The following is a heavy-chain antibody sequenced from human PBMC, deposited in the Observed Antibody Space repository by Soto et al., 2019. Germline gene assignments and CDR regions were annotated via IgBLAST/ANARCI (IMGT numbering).Heavy chain of an antibody. V-gene: IGHV3-33*01. Sequence: QVQLVESGGGVVQPGRSLRLSCAASGFTFSSYGMHWVRQAPGKGLEWVAVIWYDARNKYYADSVQGRFTISRDNSKNTLYLQMNSLRAEATALYYCARDCAGYSSGWYQRGGFDYWGQGTLVTVSS. CDR3: ARDCAGYSSGWYQRGGFDY. J-gene: IGHJ4*02. D-gene: IGHD6-19*01. CDR2: IWYDARNK. CDR1: GFTFSSYG.